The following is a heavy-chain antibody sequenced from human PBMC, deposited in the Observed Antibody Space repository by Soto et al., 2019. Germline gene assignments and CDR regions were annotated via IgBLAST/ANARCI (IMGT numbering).Heavy chain of an antibody. CDR1: GYTFTSYG. CDR3: ARDKFRFSSARYYYYYGMDV. D-gene: IGHD6-19*01. Sequence: QVQLVQSGAEVKKPGASVKVSCKASGYTFTSYGISWVRQAPGQGLEWMGWISAYNGNTNYAQKLQGRVTMTTDTSTSTAYMEPRSLRSDDTAVYYCARDKFRFSSARYYYYYGMDVWGQGTTVTVSS. CDR2: ISAYNGNT. J-gene: IGHJ6*02. V-gene: IGHV1-18*01.